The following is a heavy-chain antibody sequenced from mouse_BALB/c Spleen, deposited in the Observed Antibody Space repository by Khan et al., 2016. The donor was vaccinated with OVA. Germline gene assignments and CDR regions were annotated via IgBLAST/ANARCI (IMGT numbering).Heavy chain of an antibody. CDR3: ASHYGSYFDY. V-gene: IGHV1-87*01. J-gene: IGHJ2*01. CDR1: GYTFTRYW. D-gene: IGHD2-1*01. CDR2: IYPGDGDT. Sequence: LQESGAELARPGASVKLSCKASGYTFTRYWMQWVKQRPGQGLEWIGAIYPGDGDTKYTQKFKGKATLTADKSSSTAYMELSSLASEDSAVYYCASHYGSYFDYWGQGTTLTVSS.